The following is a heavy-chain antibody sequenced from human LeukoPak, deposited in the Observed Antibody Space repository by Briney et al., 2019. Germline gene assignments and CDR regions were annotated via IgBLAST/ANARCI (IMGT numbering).Heavy chain of an antibody. CDR3: AKGMYEWELLLDY. Sequence: GGSLRLSCAASGFTFSSYAMSWVRQAPGKGLEWVSAISGSGGSTYYADSVKGRFTISSDNSKDTLYLQMNSLRAEDTAVYYCAKGMYEWELLLDYWGQGTLVTVSS. CDR2: ISGSGGST. CDR1: GFTFSSYA. V-gene: IGHV3-23*01. D-gene: IGHD1-26*01. J-gene: IGHJ4*02.